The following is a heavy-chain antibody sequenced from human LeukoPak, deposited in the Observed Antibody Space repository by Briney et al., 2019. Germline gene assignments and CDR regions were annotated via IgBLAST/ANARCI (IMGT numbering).Heavy chain of an antibody. CDR3: ARGGGYQRY. V-gene: IGHV3-7*01. D-gene: IGHD3-22*01. Sequence: GGSLRLFCAASGFTFSGCWMSWVRQAPGKGLEWVANIKNDGSEKFYVDSVRGRFTISRDIAKNSVYLQMNSLTAEDTAVYYCARGGGYQRYWGQGTLVTVSS. CDR1: GFTFSGCW. CDR2: IKNDGSEK. J-gene: IGHJ4*02.